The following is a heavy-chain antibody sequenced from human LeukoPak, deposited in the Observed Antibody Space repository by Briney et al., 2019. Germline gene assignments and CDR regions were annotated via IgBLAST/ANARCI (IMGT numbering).Heavy chain of an antibody. Sequence: GGSLRLSCAASGFTFSSYGMSWVRQAPGKGLEWVSAISGSGGSTYYADSVKGRFTISRDNSKNTLYLQMNGLRAEDTAVYYCAKDVVAVAGISDYWGQGTLVTVSS. V-gene: IGHV3-23*01. D-gene: IGHD6-19*01. CDR2: ISGSGGST. CDR3: AKDVVAVAGISDY. J-gene: IGHJ4*02. CDR1: GFTFSSYG.